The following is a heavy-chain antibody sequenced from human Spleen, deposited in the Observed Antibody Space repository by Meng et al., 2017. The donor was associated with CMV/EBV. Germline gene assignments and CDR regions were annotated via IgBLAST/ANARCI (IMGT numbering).Heavy chain of an antibody. D-gene: IGHD3-16*01. Sequence: CTVSVGSISSGGYYWSWIRQHPGTCLEWIGYISYSERTSSHPSLRSRVTISVDTSRNQFSLKLSSVTAADTAVYSCARDRFGGYFDYWGQGTLVTVSS. CDR2: ISYSERT. CDR3: ARDRFGGYFDY. CDR1: VGSISSGGYY. V-gene: IGHV4-31*03. J-gene: IGHJ4*02.